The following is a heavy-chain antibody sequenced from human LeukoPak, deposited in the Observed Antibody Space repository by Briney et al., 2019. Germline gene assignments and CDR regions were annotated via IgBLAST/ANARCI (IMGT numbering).Heavy chain of an antibody. CDR2: INHSGST. J-gene: IGHJ4*02. D-gene: IGHD5-12*01. CDR1: GGSFSGYY. CDR3: ARGRGIGVATITGDY. V-gene: IGHV4-34*01. Sequence: KPSETLSLTCAVYGGSFSGYYWSWIRQPPGKGLEWIGEINHSGSTNYNPSLKSRVTISVDTSKNQFSLKLSSVTAADTAVYYCARGRGIGVATITGDYWGQGTLVTVSS.